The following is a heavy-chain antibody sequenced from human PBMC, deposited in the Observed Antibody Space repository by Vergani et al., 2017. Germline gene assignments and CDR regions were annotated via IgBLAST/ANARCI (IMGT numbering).Heavy chain of an antibody. CDR1: GYTFTGYY. Sequence: QVQLVQSGAEVKKPGASVKVSCKASGYTFTGYYMHWVRQAPGQGLEWMGWIIPIFGTANYAQKFQGRVTITADKSTSTAYMELSSLRSEDSAVYYCARDYYGSGSYYNVRYWGQGTLVTVSS. CDR2: IIPIFGTA. V-gene: IGHV1-69*06. CDR3: ARDYYGSGSYYNVRY. J-gene: IGHJ4*02. D-gene: IGHD3-10*01.